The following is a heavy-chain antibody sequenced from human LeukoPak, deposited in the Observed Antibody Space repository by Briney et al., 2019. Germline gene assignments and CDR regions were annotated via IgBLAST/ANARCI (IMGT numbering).Heavy chain of an antibody. V-gene: IGHV3-21*01. Sequence: GGSLRLSFAAAGFYFNYYEMNWVRQAPGKGLEWVSSISSSSSYIYSADATKGRFTISRDNANSSVFLQMNSLRPEDTAVYYCARRGGVSSGRGFDHWGQGTLVTVSS. D-gene: IGHD3-16*01. CDR1: GFYFNYYE. J-gene: IGHJ4*02. CDR3: ARRGGVSSGRGFDH. CDR2: ISSSSSYI.